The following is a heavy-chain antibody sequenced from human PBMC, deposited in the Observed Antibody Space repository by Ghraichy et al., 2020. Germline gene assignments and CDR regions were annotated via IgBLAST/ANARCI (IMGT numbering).Heavy chain of an antibody. CDR2: IIPILGIA. Sequence: SVKVSCKASGGTFSSYAISWVRQAPGQGLEWMGRIIPILGIANYAQKFQGRVTITADKSTSTAYMELSSLRSEDTAVYYCAYVVRERALDNWFDPWGQGTLVTVSS. CDR3: AYVVRERALDNWFDP. D-gene: IGHD3-10*01. CDR1: GGTFSSYA. J-gene: IGHJ5*02. V-gene: IGHV1-69*04.